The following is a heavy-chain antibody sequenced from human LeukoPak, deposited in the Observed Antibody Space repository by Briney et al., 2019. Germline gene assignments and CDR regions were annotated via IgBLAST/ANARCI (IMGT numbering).Heavy chain of an antibody. CDR3: AKDHDMVRGYPDY. Sequence: PGGSLRLSCAASGFTFSSYAMSWVRQAPGKGLEWVSAISGSGGSTYYADSVKGRFTISRDNSENTLYLQMNSLRAEDTAVYYCAKDHDMVRGYPDYWGQGTLVTVSS. D-gene: IGHD3-10*01. J-gene: IGHJ4*02. V-gene: IGHV3-23*01. CDR1: GFTFSSYA. CDR2: ISGSGGST.